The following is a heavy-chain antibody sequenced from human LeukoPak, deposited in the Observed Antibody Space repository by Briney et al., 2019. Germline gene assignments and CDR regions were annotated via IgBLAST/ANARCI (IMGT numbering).Heavy chain of an antibody. Sequence: GGSLRLSCAASGFTFSSYEMSWVRQAPGKGLEWVSYISSSGSTIYYADSVKGRFTISRDNAKNSLYLQMNSLRAEDTAVYYCARETTYYYGSRTYNWFDPWGQGTLVTVSS. CDR2: ISSSGSTI. CDR3: ARETTYYYGSRTYNWFDP. V-gene: IGHV3-48*03. D-gene: IGHD3-10*01. CDR1: GFTFSSYE. J-gene: IGHJ5*02.